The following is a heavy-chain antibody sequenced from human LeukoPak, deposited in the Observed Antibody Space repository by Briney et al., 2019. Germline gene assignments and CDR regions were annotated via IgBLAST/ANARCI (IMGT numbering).Heavy chain of an antibody. CDR2: IKQDGSEK. CDR3: ARDSSGYSYGYNFDY. V-gene: IGHV3-7*01. D-gene: IGHD5-18*01. CDR1: GFTFSSYA. Sequence: GGSLRLSCAASGFTFSSYAMSWVRQAPGKGLEWVANIKQDGSEKYYVDSVKGRFTISRDNAKNSLYLQMNSLRAEDTAVYYCARDSSGYSYGYNFDYWGQGTLVTVSS. J-gene: IGHJ4*02.